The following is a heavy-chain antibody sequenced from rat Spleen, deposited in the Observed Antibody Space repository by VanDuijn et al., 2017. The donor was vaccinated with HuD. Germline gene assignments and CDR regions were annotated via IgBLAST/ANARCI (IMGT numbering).Heavy chain of an antibody. CDR3: ARHPQLGVFWYFDF. V-gene: IGHV5-31*01. CDR1: GFTFNTYW. J-gene: IGHJ2*01. Sequence: EVQLVESGGGLVQPGRSLKLSCVASGFTFNTYWMTWIRQAPGKGLEWVATIIYDGTRTHYRDSVKGRFTISRDNARSTLYLQMDGLRSEDTATYYCARHPQLGVFWYFDFWGQGVMVTVSS. D-gene: IGHD5-1*01. CDR2: IIYDGTRT.